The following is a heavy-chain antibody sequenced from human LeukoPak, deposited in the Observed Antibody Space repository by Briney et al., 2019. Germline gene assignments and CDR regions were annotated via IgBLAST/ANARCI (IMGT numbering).Heavy chain of an antibody. CDR2: IRNDGTEQ. CDR1: GFTFSRYG. CDR3: ARDVWLGQNRFFDY. D-gene: IGHD3-10*01. V-gene: IGHV3-33*01. J-gene: IGHJ4*02. Sequence: GGSLRLSCAGSGFTFSRYGIHWVRQAPGKGLQWVAVIRNDGTEQTYADSVKGRFTISRDNSKNTVYLQMNSLRAEDTATYYCARDVWLGQNRFFDYWGQGTLVTVSS.